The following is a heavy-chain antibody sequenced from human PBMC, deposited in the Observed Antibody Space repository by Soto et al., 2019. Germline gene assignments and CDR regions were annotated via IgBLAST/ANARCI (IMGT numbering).Heavy chain of an antibody. CDR1: GGSISSGCYY. J-gene: IGHJ6*02. D-gene: IGHD1-1*01. Sequence: SETMSLTCTVSGGSISSGCYYWSWIHQHPGKGLEWIGYIYYSGSTYYNPSLKRRVTISVDTSKNQFSLKLSCGTDEDTAVYYCAREFSLQHHDMDVWGQGTPVTVSS. V-gene: IGHV4-31*03. CDR2: IYYSGST. CDR3: AREFSLQHHDMDV.